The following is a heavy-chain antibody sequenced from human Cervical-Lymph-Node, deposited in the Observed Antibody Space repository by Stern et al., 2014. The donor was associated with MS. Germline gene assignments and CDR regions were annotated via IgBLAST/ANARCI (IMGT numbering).Heavy chain of an antibody. CDR3: ASIVGWRDF. CDR2: ITPSGST. CDR1: GGSLRGNF. V-gene: IGHV4-34*01. D-gene: IGHD3-16*02. Sequence: QVQLQQWGAGLLKPSETLPLTCAVHGGSLRGNFWSWIRQPPGKGLEWIGEITPSGSTNSNPSLKSRVTISVDTSKNQFSLKVTSVTAADTAVYYCASIVGWRDFWGQGTLVTVSS. J-gene: IGHJ4*02.